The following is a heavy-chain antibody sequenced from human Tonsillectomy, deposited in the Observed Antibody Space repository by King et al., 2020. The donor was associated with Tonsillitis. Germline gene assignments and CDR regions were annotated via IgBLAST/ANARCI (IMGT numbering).Heavy chain of an antibody. V-gene: IGHV4-39*01. CDR3: AKVGDAARRSYYYYMDV. CDR2: IDYSGST. CDR1: GGSISISTYY. Sequence: QLQESGPGLVKPSETLSLNCTVSGGSISISTYYWAWIRQTPGKGLEWIGSIDYSGSTYYNPSLKSRLTLSVDTSKNQFSLNLSSLTAADTAVYYCAKVGDAARRSYYYYMDVWGKGTTVTVSS. D-gene: IGHD6-6*01. J-gene: IGHJ6*03.